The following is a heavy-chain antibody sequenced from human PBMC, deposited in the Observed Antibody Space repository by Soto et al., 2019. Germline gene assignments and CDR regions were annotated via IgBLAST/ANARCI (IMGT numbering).Heavy chain of an antibody. Sequence: TLSLTCTVSGGSISNYYWSWIRQSPGEGLEWIGYVYSSGSTNFNPSLKSRVTISVDTSKNQFSLKLSSVTAADTVVYYCARANYYYYMDVWGKGTTVTVSS. CDR2: VYSSGST. CDR1: GGSISNYY. V-gene: IGHV4-59*12. CDR3: ARANYYYYMDV. J-gene: IGHJ6*03.